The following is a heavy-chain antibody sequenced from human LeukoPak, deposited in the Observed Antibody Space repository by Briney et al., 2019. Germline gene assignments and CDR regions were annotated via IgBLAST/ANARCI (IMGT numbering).Heavy chain of an antibody. CDR3: ARNRHDSARLPFDP. J-gene: IGHJ5*02. CDR2: ISSSGAVT. Sequence: GGFLRLSCAASEFTFTNYAMSWARQAPGEGLEWVSAISSSGAVTSYANSVRGRFTISRDNSKNTVYLQMNSLTAEDTAIYYCARNRHDSARLPFDPWGQGTLVTVSS. CDR1: EFTFTNYA. D-gene: IGHD3-22*01. V-gene: IGHV3-23*01.